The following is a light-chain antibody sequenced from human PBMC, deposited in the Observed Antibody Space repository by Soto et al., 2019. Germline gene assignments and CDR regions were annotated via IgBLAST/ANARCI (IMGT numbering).Light chain of an antibody. CDR1: QDITNY. CDR2: DAS. V-gene: IGKV1-33*01. Sequence: DIQMTQSPSSLSASVGDRVTITCQASQDITNYLSWYQQKPGKARKLLIYDASNLDTGGPSRFSGSFSVTDFTFTISSLQPEDIATYYCQQYDYLPRTFGQGTRLEIK. CDR3: QQYDYLPRT. J-gene: IGKJ5*01.